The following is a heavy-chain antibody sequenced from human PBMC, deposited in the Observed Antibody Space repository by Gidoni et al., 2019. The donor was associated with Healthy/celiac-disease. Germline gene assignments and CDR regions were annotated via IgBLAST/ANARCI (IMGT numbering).Heavy chain of an antibody. J-gene: IGHJ6*04. CDR3: AKDRLGSSGFYYYYYGMDV. CDR2: ISGSGGST. Sequence: EVQLLESGGGLVQPGGSLRLSCPACGFTFRRYSMSWVRQAPGQGLGWVSAISGSGGSTYYADSVKGRFTISRDNSKNTLYLQRNSLRAEDTAVYYCAKDRLGSSGFYYYYYGMDVWGKGTTVTVSS. V-gene: IGHV3-23*01. D-gene: IGHD6-19*01. CDR1: GFTFRRYS.